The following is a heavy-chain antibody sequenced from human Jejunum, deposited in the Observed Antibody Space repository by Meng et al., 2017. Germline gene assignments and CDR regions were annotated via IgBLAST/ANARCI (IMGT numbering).Heavy chain of an antibody. Sequence: GESLKISCAASGFTFSSYWISWVRQAPGKGLEWVAKIKEDGSEKNYVDSVKGRFTISRDNAKNSLYLQMDSLRVEDTAVYYCARGGYQYEYWGQGTLVTGAS. CDR2: IKEDGSEK. CDR1: GFTFSSYW. V-gene: IGHV3-7*01. D-gene: IGHD3-22*01. CDR3: ARGGYQYEY. J-gene: IGHJ4*02.